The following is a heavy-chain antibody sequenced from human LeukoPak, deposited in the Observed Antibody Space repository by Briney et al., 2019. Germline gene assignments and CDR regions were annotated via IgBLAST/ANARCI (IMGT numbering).Heavy chain of an antibody. J-gene: IGHJ4*02. CDR3: ATYPTTGLTVPWYFDT. D-gene: IGHD4-11*01. Sequence: SETLSLTCAVYDAALTANFWNWIRQSPGKGLEWIGEINHRGSTNYNPSLKSRLTISVDTSKNQFSLRLTSVTAADTGVYFFATYPTTGLTVPWYFDTWGQGTLVTVSS. CDR1: DAALTANF. CDR2: INHRGST. V-gene: IGHV4-34*01.